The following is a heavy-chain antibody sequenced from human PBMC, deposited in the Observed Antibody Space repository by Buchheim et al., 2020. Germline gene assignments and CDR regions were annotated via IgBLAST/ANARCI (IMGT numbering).Heavy chain of an antibody. Sequence: QVQLVQSGAEVKKPGSSVKVSCKASGGIFSSNAISWVRQAPGQGLEWMGGILPIFGTTDYAQRFQGRVTITADESTSTAYMQLSSLRSEDTAIYYCATGRRGYCGGAHCHNFDFWGQGTL. J-gene: IGHJ4*02. CDR2: ILPIFGTT. CDR1: GGIFSSNA. V-gene: IGHV1-69*01. CDR3: ATGRRGYCGGAHCHNFDF. D-gene: IGHD2-21*01.